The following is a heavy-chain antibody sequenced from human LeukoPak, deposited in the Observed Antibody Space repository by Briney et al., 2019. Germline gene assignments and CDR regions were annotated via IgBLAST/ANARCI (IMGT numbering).Heavy chain of an antibody. CDR3: ARDGIAAVDFDY. Sequence: GGSLRLSCAASGFTFSTYWMHWVRQAPGKGLVWVSRVNGDGGSTNYADSVKGRFTISRDNAKNTLYLQMNSLRAEDTAVYYCARDGIAAVDFDYWGQGILVTVSS. D-gene: IGHD6-13*01. V-gene: IGHV3-74*01. CDR1: GFTFSTYW. CDR2: VNGDGGST. J-gene: IGHJ4*02.